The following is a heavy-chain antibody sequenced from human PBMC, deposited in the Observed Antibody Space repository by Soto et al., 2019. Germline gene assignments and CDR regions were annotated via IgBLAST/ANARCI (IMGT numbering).Heavy chain of an antibody. CDR2: IYYTGSA. J-gene: IGHJ6*02. CDR3: ARPYCGSSRGLDV. Sequence: PSETLSLTCTVSGGSISSGGYYWTWIRQHPGKGLEWIGYIYYTGSAYYNPSLKARLTLSIDTSRSQFSLKLSSVTTADTAVYYCARPYCGSSRGLDVWGQGTTVTVSS. CDR1: GGSISSGGYY. D-gene: IGHD6-6*01. V-gene: IGHV4-31*03.